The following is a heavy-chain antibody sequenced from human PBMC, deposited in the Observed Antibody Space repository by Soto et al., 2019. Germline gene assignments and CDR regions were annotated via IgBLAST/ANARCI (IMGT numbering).Heavy chain of an antibody. CDR1: GFTFSSYG. Sequence: QVQLVESGGGVVQPGRSLRLSCAASGFTFSSYGMHWVRQAPGKGLEWVAVISYDGSNKYYADSVKGRFTISRDNSKNTLYLQMNSLRAEDTAVYYCAKESVSDQLLGPYYYYGMDVWGQGTTVTVSS. CDR2: ISYDGSNK. CDR3: AKESVSDQLLGPYYYYGMDV. V-gene: IGHV3-30*18. J-gene: IGHJ6*02. D-gene: IGHD2-2*01.